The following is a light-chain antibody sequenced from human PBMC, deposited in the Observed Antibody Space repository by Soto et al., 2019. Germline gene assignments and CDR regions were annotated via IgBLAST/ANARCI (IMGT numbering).Light chain of an antibody. Sequence: EIQMTHSPPTLSASVGDRVTITCRASQSIRHYLAWYQQMPGTAPKLLIYGDSTLQSGVPSRFSGSGSGTEFTLTLSSLQPDDFGTYFCQHHNCYSQPLGPGTKVEMK. CDR3: QHHNCYSQP. J-gene: IGKJ1*01. V-gene: IGKV1-5*01. CDR1: QSIRHY. CDR2: GDS.